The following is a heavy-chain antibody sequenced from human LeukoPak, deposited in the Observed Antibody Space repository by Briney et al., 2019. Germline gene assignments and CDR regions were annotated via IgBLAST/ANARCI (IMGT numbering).Heavy chain of an antibody. Sequence: GGSLRLSCAASGFTFSSYDFHWVRQAPGKGLEWVSAIGVAGDTYYADSVKGRFTISRDNAKNSLYLQMNSLRAEDTAVYYCARDRGGSYSAIDYWGQGTLVTVSS. J-gene: IGHJ4*02. CDR2: IGVAGDT. CDR1: GFTFSSYD. V-gene: IGHV3-13*01. D-gene: IGHD1-26*01. CDR3: ARDRGGSYSAIDY.